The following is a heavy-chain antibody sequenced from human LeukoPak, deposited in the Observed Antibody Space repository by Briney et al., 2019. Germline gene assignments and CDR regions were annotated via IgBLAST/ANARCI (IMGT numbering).Heavy chain of an antibody. CDR2: IYDGGRT. CDR1: GASISRYY. CDR3: ARVRSWFDP. V-gene: IGHV4-59*08. Sequence: PSETLSLTCTVSGASISRYYWSWIRQPPGKGLEWIGYIYDGGRTNYNPPLRSRVTISIDTSKNQFSLKLNSVTAADTAVYYCARVRSWFDPWGQGTLVTVSS. J-gene: IGHJ5*02.